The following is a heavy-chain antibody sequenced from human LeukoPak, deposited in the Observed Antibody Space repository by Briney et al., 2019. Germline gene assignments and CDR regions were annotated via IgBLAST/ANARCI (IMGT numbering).Heavy chain of an antibody. J-gene: IGHJ4*02. D-gene: IGHD6-19*01. CDR2: IIPIFGTA. V-gene: IGHV1-69*13. Sequence: SVKVSCKASGGTLSSYAISWVRQAPGQGLEWMGGIIPIFGTANYAQKFQGRVTITADESTSTAYMELSSLRSEDTAVYYCASQSIAVAGTGVDYWGQGTLVTVSS. CDR3: ASQSIAVAGTGVDY. CDR1: GGTLSSYA.